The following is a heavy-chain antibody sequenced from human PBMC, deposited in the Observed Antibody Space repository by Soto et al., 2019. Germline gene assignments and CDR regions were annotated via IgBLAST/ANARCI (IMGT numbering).Heavy chain of an antibody. D-gene: IGHD2-15*01. CDR1: GGSISSYY. J-gene: IGHJ5*02. V-gene: IGHV4-4*07. CDR2: IYTSGST. Sequence: SETLSLTCTVSGGSISSYYWSWIRQPAGKGLEWIGRIYTSGSTNYNPSLKSRVTMSVDTSKNQFSLKLSSVTAADTAVYYCARGGCSGGSCYFRPNWFDPWGQGTLVTVSS. CDR3: ARGGCSGGSCYFRPNWFDP.